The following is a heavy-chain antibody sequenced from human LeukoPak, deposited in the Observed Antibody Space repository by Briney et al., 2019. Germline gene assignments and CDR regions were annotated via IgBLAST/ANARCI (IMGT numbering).Heavy chain of an antibody. D-gene: IGHD3-22*01. Sequence: GRSLRLSCAASGFTFSSFWMHWVRQAPGKGLVWVSHINSDGSITIYADSAKGRFTISRDNAKNTLYLQMNSLRAEDTAVYYCARESSGNDYWGQGTLVTVSS. CDR2: INSDGSIT. V-gene: IGHV3-74*01. CDR3: ARESSGNDY. J-gene: IGHJ4*02. CDR1: GFTFSSFW.